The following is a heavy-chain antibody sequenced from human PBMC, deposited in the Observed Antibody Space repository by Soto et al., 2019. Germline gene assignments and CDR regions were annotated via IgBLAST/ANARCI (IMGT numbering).Heavy chain of an antibody. D-gene: IGHD3-22*01. V-gene: IGHV3-30-3*01. CDR3: ARVRRYYYDSRGYAFGSYGMDV. Sequence: QVQLVESGGGVVQPGRSLRLSCAASGFTFSSYAMHWVRQAPGKGLEWVAVISYDGSNKYYADSVKGRFTISRDNSKNTLYLQMNSLRAEDTAVYYCARVRRYYYDSRGYAFGSYGMDVWGQGTTVTVSS. CDR2: ISYDGSNK. J-gene: IGHJ6*02. CDR1: GFTFSSYA.